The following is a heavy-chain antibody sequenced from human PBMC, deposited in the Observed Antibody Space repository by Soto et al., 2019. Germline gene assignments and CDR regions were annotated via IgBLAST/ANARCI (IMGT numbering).Heavy chain of an antibody. CDR3: AREGIAAPLYYYYYYMDV. CDR1: GGTFSRYT. J-gene: IGHJ6*03. V-gene: IGHV1-18*04. D-gene: IGHD6-6*01. Sequence: GASVKVSCKAPGGTFSRYTINWARQAPGQGLEWMGRISAYNGNINYVQKLQGRLTMTTDTSTSTAYMELRSLRSDDTAVYYCAREGIAAPLYYYYYYMDVWGKGTTVTSP. CDR2: ISAYNGNI.